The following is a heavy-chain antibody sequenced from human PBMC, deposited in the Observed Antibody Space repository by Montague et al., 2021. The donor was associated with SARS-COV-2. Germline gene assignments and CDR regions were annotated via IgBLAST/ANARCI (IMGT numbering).Heavy chain of an antibody. J-gene: IGHJ4*02. Sequence: PALVKPTQTLTLTCTFSGFSLSTSGVGVVWIRQPPGKALEWLAFIYWDDDKRYSPSLKSRLTITKDTSKNQVVLTLTNMDPVDTGTYYCARTTMITFGGVIVPFDYWGQGTLVTVSS. V-gene: IGHV2-5*02. CDR2: IYWDDDK. CDR3: ARTTMITFGGVIVPFDY. D-gene: IGHD3-16*02. CDR1: GFSLSTSGVG.